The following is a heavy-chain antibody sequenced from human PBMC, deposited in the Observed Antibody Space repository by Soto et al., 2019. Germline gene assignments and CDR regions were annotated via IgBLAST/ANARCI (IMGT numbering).Heavy chain of an antibody. D-gene: IGHD5-18*01. CDR2: ISAYNGNT. V-gene: IGHV1-18*01. CDR3: ARDPAGIQLWTDAFDI. Sequence: ASVKVSCKASGYTFTSYGISWVRQAPGQGLEWMGWISAYNGNTNYAQKLQGRVTMTTDTSTSTAYMELRSLRSDDTAVYYCARDPAGIQLWTDAFDIWGQGTMVTVAS. CDR1: GYTFTSYG. J-gene: IGHJ3*02.